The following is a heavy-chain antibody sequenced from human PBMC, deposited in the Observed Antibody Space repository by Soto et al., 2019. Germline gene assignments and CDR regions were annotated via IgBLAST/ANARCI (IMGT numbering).Heavy chain of an antibody. CDR1: GGTFSSYA. Sequence: AASVNVSCKASGGTFSSYAISWVRQAPGQGLEWMGGIIPIFGTANYAQRFQGRVTITADESTSTAYMELSSLRSEDTAVYYCARDHRNSPVYYDSMDVWGQGTTVTVS. CDR3: ARDHRNSPVYYDSMDV. CDR2: IIPIFGTA. D-gene: IGHD1-1*01. V-gene: IGHV1-69*13. J-gene: IGHJ6*02.